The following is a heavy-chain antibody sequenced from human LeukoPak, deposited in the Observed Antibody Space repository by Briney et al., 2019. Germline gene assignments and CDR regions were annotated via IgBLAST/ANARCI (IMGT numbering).Heavy chain of an antibody. CDR1: GFTFSSYA. D-gene: IGHD1-14*01. CDR3: AREIDRDYYMDV. V-gene: IGHV3-23*01. CDR2: ISGSGGST. Sequence: PGGSLRLSCAASGFTFSSYAMSWVRQAPGKGLEGVSAISGSGGSTYYADSVKGRFTISRDNSKNTLYLRMNSLRAEDTAVYYCAREIDRDYYMDVWGKGTTVTVSS. J-gene: IGHJ6*03.